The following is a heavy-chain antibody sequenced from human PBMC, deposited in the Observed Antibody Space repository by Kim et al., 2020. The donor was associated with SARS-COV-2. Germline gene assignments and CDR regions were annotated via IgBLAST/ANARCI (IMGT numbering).Heavy chain of an antibody. V-gene: IGHV5-51*01. CDR2: IYPGDSDT. CDR3: ARRGGSSSPWTRFDY. D-gene: IGHD6-13*01. Sequence: GESLKISCKGSGYSFTSYWIGWVRQMPGKGLEWMGIIYPGDSDTRYSPSFQGQVTISADKSISTAYLQWSSLKASDTAMYYCARRGGSSSPWTRFDYWGQGTLVTVSS. J-gene: IGHJ4*02. CDR1: GYSFTSYW.